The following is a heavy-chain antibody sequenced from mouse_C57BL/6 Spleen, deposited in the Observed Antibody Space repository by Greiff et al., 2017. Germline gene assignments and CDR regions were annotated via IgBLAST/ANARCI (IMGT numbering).Heavy chain of an antibody. D-gene: IGHD3-2*02. J-gene: IGHJ2*01. Sequence: QVQLQQPGAELVRPGSSVKLSCKASGYTFTSYWMDWVKQRPGQGLEWIGNIYPSDSETHYNQKFKDKATLTVDKSSSTAYMQLSSLTSEDSAVYYWARLDSSGPFDYWGQGTTLTVSS. CDR1: GYTFTSYW. V-gene: IGHV1-61*01. CDR2: IYPSDSET. CDR3: ARLDSSGPFDY.